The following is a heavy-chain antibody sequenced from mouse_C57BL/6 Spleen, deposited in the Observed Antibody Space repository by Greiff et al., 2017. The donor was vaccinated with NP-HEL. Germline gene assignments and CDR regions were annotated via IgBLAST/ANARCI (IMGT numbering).Heavy chain of an antibody. Sequence: AELVPTGSSVKLSCKASGYTFTSYWLDWVKQRPGQGLEWIGNIYPSDSETHYNQKFKDKATLTVDKSSSTAYMQLSSLTSEDSAVYYCASYSNSFAYWGQGTLVTVSA. D-gene: IGHD2-5*01. CDR3: ASYSNSFAY. CDR1: GYTFTSYW. CDR2: IYPSDSET. V-gene: IGHV1-61*01. J-gene: IGHJ3*01.